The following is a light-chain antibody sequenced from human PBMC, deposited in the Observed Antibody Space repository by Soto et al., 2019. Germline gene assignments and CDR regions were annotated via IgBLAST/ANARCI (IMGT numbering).Light chain of an antibody. V-gene: IGLV1-40*01. CDR3: QSDDSSLSAWV. J-gene: IGLJ3*02. Sequence: QSVLTQPPSVSGAPGQRVTISCTGSSSNIGANFDVNWYQQVPGTAPKFLLNGKTNRPSGVPDRFSGSKSDTSAFLTITGLQAEDEADYYCQSDDSSLSAWVFGGGTKVTVL. CDR1: SSNIGANFD. CDR2: GKT.